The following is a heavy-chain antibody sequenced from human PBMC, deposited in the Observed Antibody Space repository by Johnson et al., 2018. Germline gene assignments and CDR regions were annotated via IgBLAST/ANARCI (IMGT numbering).Heavy chain of an antibody. V-gene: IGHV3-43D*03. CDR1: GLSFDDYA. Sequence: VQLVQSGGGVVQPGGSLRLSCAASGLSFDDYAMHWVRQAPGKGLEWVSLINWDGGNTYYADSVEGRFTISSDNSKDSLYLQMNSLRAEDTALYYCAKVANSYVLNDALDIWGQGTMVTVSS. CDR2: INWDGGNT. D-gene: IGHD5-18*01. CDR3: AKVANSYVLNDALDI. J-gene: IGHJ3*02.